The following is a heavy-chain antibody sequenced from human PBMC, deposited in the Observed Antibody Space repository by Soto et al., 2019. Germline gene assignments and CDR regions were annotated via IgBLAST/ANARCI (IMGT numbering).Heavy chain of an antibody. CDR2: IISIFGTA. V-gene: IGHV1-69*06. Sequence: ASVKVSCKASGGTFSSYAISWVRQAPGQGLEWMGGIISIFGTANYAQKFQGRVTITADKSTSTAYMELSSLRSEDTAVYYCARQYSSSWSNWFDPWGQGTLVTVSS. D-gene: IGHD6-13*01. CDR3: ARQYSSSWSNWFDP. J-gene: IGHJ5*02. CDR1: GGTFSSYA.